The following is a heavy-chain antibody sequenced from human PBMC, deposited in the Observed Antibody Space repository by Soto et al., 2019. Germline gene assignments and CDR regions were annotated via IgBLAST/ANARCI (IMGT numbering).Heavy chain of an antibody. Sequence: SETLSLTCTVSGGSISSYYWSWIRQPPGKGLEWIGYIYYSGSTNYNPSLKSRVTISVDTSKNQFSLKLSSVTAADTAVYYCARLGYDFWSGYYDYWGQGTLVTVSS. CDR1: GGSISSYY. CDR3: ARLGYDFWSGYYDY. V-gene: IGHV4-59*08. J-gene: IGHJ4*02. D-gene: IGHD3-3*01. CDR2: IYYSGST.